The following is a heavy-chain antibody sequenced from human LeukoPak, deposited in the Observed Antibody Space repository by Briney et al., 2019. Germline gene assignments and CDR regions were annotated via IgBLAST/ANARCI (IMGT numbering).Heavy chain of an antibody. D-gene: IGHD1-26*01. CDR1: GFTFSSYA. J-gene: IGHJ4*02. CDR2: ISGSGGST. CDR3: AKDDQVVGATSFDY. Sequence: GGSLRLSCAASGFTFSSYAMSWVRQAPGKGLEWVSTISGSGGSTYSADSVKGRFTISRDNSKDTPYLQMNSLRAEDTALYFCAKDDQVVGATSFDYWGQGTLVTVSS. V-gene: IGHV3-23*01.